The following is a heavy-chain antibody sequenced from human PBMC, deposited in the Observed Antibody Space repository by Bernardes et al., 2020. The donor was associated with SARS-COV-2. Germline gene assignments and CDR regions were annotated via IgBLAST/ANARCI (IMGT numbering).Heavy chain of an antibody. V-gene: IGHV4-34*01. CDR1: GGSFSGYY. D-gene: IGHD6-6*01. Sequence: DTLSQAFAVYGGSFSGYYWSWIRQPPGKGLEWIGEINHSGSTNYNPSLKSRVTISVDTSKNQFSLKLSSVTAADTAVYYCARRGRQLVHWGQGTLVTVSS. CDR3: ARRGRQLVH. CDR2: INHSGST. J-gene: IGHJ4*02.